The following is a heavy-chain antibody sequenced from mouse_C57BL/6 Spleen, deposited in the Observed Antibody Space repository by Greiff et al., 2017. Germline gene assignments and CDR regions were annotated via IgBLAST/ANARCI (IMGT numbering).Heavy chain of an antibody. V-gene: IGHV5-17*01. CDR1: GFTFSDYG. Sequence: EVKVEESGGGLVKPGGSLKLSCAASGFTFSDYGMHWVRQAPEKGLEWVAYISSGSSTIYYADTVKGRFTISRDNAKNTLFLQMTSLRSEDTAMYYCARSDYYGSSYYFDYGGQGTTLTVSS. CDR2: ISSGSSTI. CDR3: ARSDYYGSSYYFDY. D-gene: IGHD1-1*01. J-gene: IGHJ2*01.